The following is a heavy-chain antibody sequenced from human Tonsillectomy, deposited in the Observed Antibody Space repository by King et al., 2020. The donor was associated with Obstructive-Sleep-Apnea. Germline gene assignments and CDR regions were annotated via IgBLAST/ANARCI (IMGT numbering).Heavy chain of an antibody. CDR1: GITFSSYS. D-gene: IGHD3-16*01. CDR3: ATGGPDAFDF. V-gene: IGHV3-48*04. Sequence: VQLVESGGGLVQPGGSLRLSCAASGITFSSYSMNWVRQAPGKGLEWVSYISSSTSTIYYADSVKGRFTISRDNAKNSLYLQMNSLRAEDTAVYYCATGGPDAFDFWGRGTMLTVSS. J-gene: IGHJ3*01. CDR2: ISSSTSTI.